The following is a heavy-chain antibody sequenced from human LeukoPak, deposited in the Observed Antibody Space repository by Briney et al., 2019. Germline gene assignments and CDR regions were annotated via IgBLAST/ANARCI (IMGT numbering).Heavy chain of an antibody. V-gene: IGHV1-69*04. CDR1: GGTFSSYA. D-gene: IGHD4-17*01. CDR2: IIPILGIA. J-gene: IGHJ5*02. CDR3: ARDGLTTVTTGGFDP. Sequence: SVKVSCKASGGTFSSYAISWVRQAPGQGFEWMGRIIPILGIANYAQKFQGRVTITADKSTSTAYMVLSSLRSEDTAVYYCARDGLTTVTTGGFDPWGQGTLVTVSS.